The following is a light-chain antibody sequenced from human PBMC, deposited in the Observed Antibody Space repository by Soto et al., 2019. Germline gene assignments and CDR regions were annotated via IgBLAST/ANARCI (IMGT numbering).Light chain of an antibody. Sequence: EIVMTQSPATLSVSPGERATLSCRASQSVNSNLAWYQQKPGQAPRLLIYGASTRATGIPARFSGSGSGTEFTLTISSLQSEDFAVYFCQQYNYYPRTFGQGTKLEVK. V-gene: IGKV3-15*01. J-gene: IGKJ2*01. CDR3: QQYNYYPRT. CDR1: QSVNSN. CDR2: GAS.